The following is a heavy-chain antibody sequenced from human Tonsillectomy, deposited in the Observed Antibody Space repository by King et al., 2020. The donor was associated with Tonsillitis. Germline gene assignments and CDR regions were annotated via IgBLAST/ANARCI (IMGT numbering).Heavy chain of an antibody. CDR2: ISSSVSYI. V-gene: IGHV3-21*01. CDR3: ARIWQEGY. CDR1: GFTFSSYS. Sequence: VQLVESGGALVKPGGSLRLSCAASGFTFSSYSMNWVRQAPGKGLEWVSSISSSVSYIYYADSVKGRFTISRDNAKNSLYLQMNSLRVEDTAVYYCARIWQEGYWGQGTLVTVSS. D-gene: IGHD3-10*01. J-gene: IGHJ4*02.